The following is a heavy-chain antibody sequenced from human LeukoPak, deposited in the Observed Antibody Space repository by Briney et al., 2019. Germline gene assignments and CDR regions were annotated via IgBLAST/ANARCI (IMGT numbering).Heavy chain of an antibody. Sequence: GGSLRLSCAASGFTFSSYGMHWVRQAPGKGLEWVAFIRYDGSNKYYADSVKGRFTISRDNFKNTLYLQMNSLRAEDTAVYYCAKDSEWELWLFDYWGQGTLVTVSS. J-gene: IGHJ4*02. CDR2: IRYDGSNK. V-gene: IGHV3-30*02. CDR1: GFTFSSYG. CDR3: AKDSEWELWLFDY. D-gene: IGHD1-26*01.